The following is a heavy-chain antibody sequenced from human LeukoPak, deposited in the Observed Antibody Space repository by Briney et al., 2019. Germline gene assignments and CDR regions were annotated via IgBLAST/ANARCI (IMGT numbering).Heavy chain of an antibody. D-gene: IGHD4-17*01. V-gene: IGHV3-33*06. CDR3: SKKGRNGDYGKPD. J-gene: IGHJ4*02. CDR2: VWYDGRNR. Sequence: GGSLRLSCAASGYTFSRHGIHWVRQAPGKGLEWVAVVWYDGRNRDYAASVKGRFTISRDNSRSTLYLQMNSLRADDTAVYYCSKKGRNGDYGKPDWGQGTLVTVSS. CDR1: GYTFSRHG.